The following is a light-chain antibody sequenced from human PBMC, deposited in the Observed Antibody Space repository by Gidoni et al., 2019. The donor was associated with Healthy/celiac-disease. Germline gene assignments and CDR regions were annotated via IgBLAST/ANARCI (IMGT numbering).Light chain of an antibody. CDR3: QKDNRYSRT. Sequence: DIQMTQSPSTLSASVGDRVTITCRASPSISSWLAWYQQKPGKAPKLLIYKGVSLERGVPSRVSRRGVGKEFTSNISSLQADYFATYYCQKDNRYSRTFGQGTKVEIK. V-gene: IGKV1-5*03. J-gene: IGKJ1*01. CDR2: KGV. CDR1: PSISSW.